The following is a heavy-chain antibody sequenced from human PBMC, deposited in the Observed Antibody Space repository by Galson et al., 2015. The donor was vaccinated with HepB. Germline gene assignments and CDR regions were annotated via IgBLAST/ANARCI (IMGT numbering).Heavy chain of an antibody. Sequence: CAISGDSVSSNSATWYWIRQSPSRGLEWLGRTYYRSKWYYDYAVSVKSRITFNPDTSKNQFSLQLNSVTPEDTAVYYRARALYTRSLDNWGQGTLVTVSS. CDR3: ARALYTRSLDN. D-gene: IGHD2-8*01. V-gene: IGHV6-1*01. CDR2: TYYRSKWYY. CDR1: GDSVSSNSAT. J-gene: IGHJ4*02.